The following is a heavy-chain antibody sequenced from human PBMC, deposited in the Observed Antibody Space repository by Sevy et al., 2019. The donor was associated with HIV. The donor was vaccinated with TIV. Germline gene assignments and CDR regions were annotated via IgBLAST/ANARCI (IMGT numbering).Heavy chain of an antibody. Sequence: GGSLRLSCTASGFTFGDYAMSWFRQAPAKGLEWVGFFSSKAYGGATEYAASVKGRFTISRDDSKSIAYLQMNSLKTADTAVYYCTRGGSYDFWSGYSKTKTNFDYWGQGTLVTVSS. J-gene: IGHJ4*02. D-gene: IGHD3-3*01. CDR1: GFTFGDYA. CDR2: FSSKAYGGAT. CDR3: TRGGSYDFWSGYSKTKTNFDY. V-gene: IGHV3-49*03.